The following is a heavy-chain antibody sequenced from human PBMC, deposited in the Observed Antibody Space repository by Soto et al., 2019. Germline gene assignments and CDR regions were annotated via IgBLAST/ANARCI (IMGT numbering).Heavy chain of an antibody. Sequence: GGSLRLSCAASGFTFSSYAMHWVRQAPGKGLEWVAVISYDGSNKYYADSVKGRFTISRDNSKNTLYLQMNSLRAEDTAVYYCARDHFGVVIMAYYYGMDVWGQGTTVTVSS. CDR2: ISYDGSNK. CDR1: GFTFSSYA. CDR3: ARDHFGVVIMAYYYGMDV. J-gene: IGHJ6*02. D-gene: IGHD3-3*01. V-gene: IGHV3-30-3*01.